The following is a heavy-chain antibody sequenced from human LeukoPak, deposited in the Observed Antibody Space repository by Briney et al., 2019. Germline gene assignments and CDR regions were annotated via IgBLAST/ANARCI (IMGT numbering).Heavy chain of an antibody. CDR3: AKGPMVRGSAYDY. J-gene: IGHJ4*02. Sequence: GGSLTLSCTASGFTFSRYAMSWIRQAPGNGLEWISAISGSGGSTYYADSVKGRFNICRDNSKSTLYLQINSLRAEDSAVYYCAKGPMVRGSAYDYWGQGTLVTVSS. CDR2: ISGSGGST. V-gene: IGHV3-23*01. CDR1: GFTFSRYA. D-gene: IGHD3-10*01.